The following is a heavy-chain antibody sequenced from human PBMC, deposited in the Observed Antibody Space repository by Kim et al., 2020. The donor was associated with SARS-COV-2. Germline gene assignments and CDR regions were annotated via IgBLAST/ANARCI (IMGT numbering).Heavy chain of an antibody. J-gene: IGHJ3*02. V-gene: IGHV4-39*01. D-gene: IGHD1-26*01. Sequence: LKSRVTISVDTSKNQFSLKLSSVTAADTAVYYCARQTLYSGSYLYAFDIWGQGTMVTVSS. CDR3: ARQTLYSGSYLYAFDI.